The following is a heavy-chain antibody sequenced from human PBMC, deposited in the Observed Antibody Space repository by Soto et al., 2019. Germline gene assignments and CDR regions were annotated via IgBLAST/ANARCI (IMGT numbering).Heavy chain of an antibody. V-gene: IGHV4-59*01. CDR2: IYYSGST. CDR3: ARWYCSGGSCSVEP. Sequence: QVQLQESGPGLVKPSETLSLTCTVSGGSISSYYWSLIRQPPGKGLEWIGYIYYSGSTNYNPSLKSLVTISVDTSKNQFSLTLSSVTAADTAVYYCARWYCSGGSCSVEPWGQGNLVTVSS. CDR1: GGSISSYY. D-gene: IGHD2-15*01. J-gene: IGHJ5*02.